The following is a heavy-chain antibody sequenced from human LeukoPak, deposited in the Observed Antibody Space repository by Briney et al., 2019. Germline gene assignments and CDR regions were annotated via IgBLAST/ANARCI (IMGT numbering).Heavy chain of an antibody. Sequence: GRSLRLSCAASGFTFSSYAMHWVRQAPGKGLEWVAVISYDGSNKYYADSVKGRFTISRDNSKNTLYLQMNSLRAEDTALYYCAKSGSGSYSYYYYGMDVWGQGTTVTVSS. D-gene: IGHD3-10*01. CDR2: ISYDGSNK. J-gene: IGHJ6*02. V-gene: IGHV3-30-3*01. CDR3: AKSGSGSYSYYYYGMDV. CDR1: GFTFSSYA.